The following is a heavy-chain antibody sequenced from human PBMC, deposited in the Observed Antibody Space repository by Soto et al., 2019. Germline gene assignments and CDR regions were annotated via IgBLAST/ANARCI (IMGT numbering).Heavy chain of an antibody. D-gene: IGHD6-13*01. CDR3: SKASGRSWYNWFDP. Sequence: QVQLVQSGAEVKKPGSSVKVSCKASGGNFTSSAISWVRQAPGQGIEFMGGIVPLFGTTNYAHKFRGRVTVTADESTSTVDMEMSSLRSEDTAVYYCSKASGRSWYNWFDPWGQGTLVTVST. V-gene: IGHV1-69*01. J-gene: IGHJ5*02. CDR1: GGNFTSSA. CDR2: IVPLFGTT.